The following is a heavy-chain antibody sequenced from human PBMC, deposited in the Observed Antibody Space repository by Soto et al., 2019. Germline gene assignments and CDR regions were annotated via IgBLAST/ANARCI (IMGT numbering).Heavy chain of an antibody. J-gene: IGHJ6*02. V-gene: IGHV1-18*01. CDR2: ISPYTGNT. Sequence: QVQLVQSGDEVKKPGASVKVSCKASGYIFVNYGIAWVRQAPGQGLEWMGWISPYTGNTHYATKVQGRLTMTTETNTSTAYLDLGSPTSDEKAVYHCLMGDNYVTPTPQDGWSQGTTVTVSS. D-gene: IGHD3-16*01. CDR3: LMGDNYVTPTPQDG. CDR1: GYIFVNYG.